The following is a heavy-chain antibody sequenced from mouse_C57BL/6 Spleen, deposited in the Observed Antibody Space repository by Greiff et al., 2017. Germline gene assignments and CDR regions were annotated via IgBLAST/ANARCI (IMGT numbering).Heavy chain of an antibody. V-gene: IGHV5-9-1*02. CDR2: ISSGGDYI. Sequence: EVQGVESGEGLVKPGGSLKLSCAASGFTFSSYAMSWVRQTPEKRLEWVAYISSGGDYIYYADTVKGRFTISRDNARNTLYLQISSLKSEDTAMYYCTRARITTVVSHAMDYWGQGTSVTVSS. CDR1: GFTFSSYA. CDR3: TRARITTVVSHAMDY. D-gene: IGHD1-1*01. J-gene: IGHJ4*01.